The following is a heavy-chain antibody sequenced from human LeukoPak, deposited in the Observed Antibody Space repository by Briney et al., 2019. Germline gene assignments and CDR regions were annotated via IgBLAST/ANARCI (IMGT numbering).Heavy chain of an antibody. D-gene: IGHD1-26*01. CDR1: GYSISSYYN. CDR2: IYHSGTT. V-gene: IGHV4-38-2*01. J-gene: IGHJ4*02. CDR3: ARHRGSYNGDFDY. Sequence: SETLSLTCGVSGYSISSYYNWGWIRQPPGKGLEWIANIYHSGTTCYNPSLKSRVTILVDKSKNQFSLKLNSVTAADTAVYYCARHRGSYNGDFDYWGQGALVTVSS.